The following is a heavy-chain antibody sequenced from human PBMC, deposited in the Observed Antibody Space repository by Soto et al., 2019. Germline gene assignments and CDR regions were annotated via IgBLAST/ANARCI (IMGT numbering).Heavy chain of an antibody. CDR3: ARDHLILPAHDFFYGSDV. Sequence: DVKLVESGGGLVQPGDSLRLSCEVSGFTFSMYSMSWFRQSPGKGLEWVAKIPQDGVDGHYSDSVKGRFTISRDNGKKSLYLQLNNLRAEDTAVYYCARDHLILPAHDFFYGSDVWGRGATVTVSS. CDR1: GFTFSMYS. CDR2: IPQDGVDG. V-gene: IGHV3-7*03. J-gene: IGHJ6*02. D-gene: IGHD2-21*02.